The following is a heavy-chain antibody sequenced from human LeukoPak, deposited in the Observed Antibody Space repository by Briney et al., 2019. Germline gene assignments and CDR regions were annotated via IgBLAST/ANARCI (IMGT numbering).Heavy chain of an antibody. V-gene: IGHV3-64D*09. CDR2: ISSNGGTT. Sequence: GGSLRLSCSASGFTLSSHAMHWVRQAPGKGLEYVSAISSNGGTTYYADSVKGRFTISRDDSKYTLYLQMSSLRDEDTAMYYCVKRVSSGHYYDYWGQGTLVTVSS. D-gene: IGHD3-22*01. CDR1: GFTLSSHA. CDR3: VKRVSSGHYYDY. J-gene: IGHJ4*02.